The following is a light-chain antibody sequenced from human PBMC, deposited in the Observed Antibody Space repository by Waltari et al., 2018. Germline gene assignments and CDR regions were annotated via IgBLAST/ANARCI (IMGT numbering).Light chain of an antibody. CDR2: GDS. CDR1: SSNIGPGYN. V-gene: IGLV1-40*01. CDR3: QSYDSSLSNSGV. Sequence: QSVLTQPPSVSGAPGQTVTISCTGSSSNIGPGYNVHWYQQFPGKAPKLLIDGDSNRPPGVPDRVADSKSGTSASLAITWLQAEDEADYFCQSYDSSLSNSGVFGGGTKVTVL. J-gene: IGLJ2*01.